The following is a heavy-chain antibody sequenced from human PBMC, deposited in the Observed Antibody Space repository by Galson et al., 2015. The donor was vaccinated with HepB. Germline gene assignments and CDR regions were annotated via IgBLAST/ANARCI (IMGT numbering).Heavy chain of an antibody. Sequence: SVKVSCKASGGTFSSYAISWVRQAPGQGLEWMGGIIPIFGTANYAQKFQGRVTITADESTSTAYMELSSLRSEDTAVYYCARGGYYYDSSGYYRYFDYWGQGTLVTVSS. CDR2: IIPIFGTA. J-gene: IGHJ4*02. D-gene: IGHD3-22*01. CDR3: ARGGYYYDSSGYYRYFDY. CDR1: GGTFSSYA. V-gene: IGHV1-69*13.